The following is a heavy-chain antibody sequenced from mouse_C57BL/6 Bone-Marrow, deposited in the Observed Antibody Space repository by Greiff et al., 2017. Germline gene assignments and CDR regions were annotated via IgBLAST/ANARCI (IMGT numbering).Heavy chain of an antibody. CDR1: GYTFTSYG. CDR3: ARHWVRAMDY. D-gene: IGHD4-1*01. CDR2: IYPRSGNT. J-gene: IGHJ4*01. Sequence: QVQLQQSGAELARPGASVKLSCKASGYTFTSYGISWVKQSTGQGLEWIGEIYPRSGNTYYNEKFKGKATLTAAKSSSTAYMELRSLTSEDSAVYFCARHWVRAMDYWGQGTSVTVSS. V-gene: IGHV1-81*01.